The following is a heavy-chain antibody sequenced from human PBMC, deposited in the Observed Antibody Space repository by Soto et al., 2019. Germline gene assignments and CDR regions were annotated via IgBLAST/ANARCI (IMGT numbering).Heavy chain of an antibody. D-gene: IGHD2-2*01. J-gene: IGHJ5*02. V-gene: IGHV4-39*01. CDR1: GGSISSSSYY. CDR2: IYYSGST. Sequence: SETLSPTCTVSGGSISSSSYYWGWIRQPPGKGLEWIGSIYYSGSTYYNPSLKSRVTISVDTSKNQFSLKLSSVTAADTAVYYCARHRRYCSSTSCYDWFDPWGQGTLVTVSS. CDR3: ARHRRYCSSTSCYDWFDP.